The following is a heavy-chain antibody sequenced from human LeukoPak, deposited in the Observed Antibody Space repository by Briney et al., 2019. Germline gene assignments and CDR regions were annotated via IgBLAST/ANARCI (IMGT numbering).Heavy chain of an antibody. D-gene: IGHD4-17*01. Sequence: ASVKVSCKASGCTFTGYYMHWVRQAPGQGLEWMGWISAYNGNTNYAQKLQGRVTMTTDTSTSTAYMELRSLRSDDTAVYYCARESYYGDSPGYWGQGTLVTVSS. CDR1: GCTFTGYY. J-gene: IGHJ4*02. V-gene: IGHV1-18*04. CDR3: ARESYYGDSPGY. CDR2: ISAYNGNT.